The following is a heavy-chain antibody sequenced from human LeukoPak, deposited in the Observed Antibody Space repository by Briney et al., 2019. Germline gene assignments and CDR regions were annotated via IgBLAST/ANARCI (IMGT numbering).Heavy chain of an antibody. CDR3: ARIFDS. Sequence: PSETLSLTCILSGDSFSSGGLYWGWLRQPPGKRPEWLGYIFYAGKTNYSPSLKSRATISLDTSKSQFSLKLTSMTAADTAVYYCARIFDSWGQGVLVTVSS. CDR1: GDSFSSGGLY. V-gene: IGHV4-61*08. J-gene: IGHJ4*01. CDR2: IFYAGKT.